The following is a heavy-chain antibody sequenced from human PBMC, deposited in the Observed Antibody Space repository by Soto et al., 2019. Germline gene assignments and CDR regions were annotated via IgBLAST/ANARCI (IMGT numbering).Heavy chain of an antibody. CDR3: AKEPDLGPY. CDR2: IGAGGAGT. V-gene: IGHV3-23*01. CDR1: GFTFSNYA. Sequence: PGGSLRLSCAASGFTFSNYAMSWVRQAPGKGLEWVSGIGAGGAGTYYADSVKGRFTISRDNSKNTLYLQMNSLRAEDTAVYHCAKEPDLGPYWGHGTLVTVSS. D-gene: IGHD7-27*01. J-gene: IGHJ4*01.